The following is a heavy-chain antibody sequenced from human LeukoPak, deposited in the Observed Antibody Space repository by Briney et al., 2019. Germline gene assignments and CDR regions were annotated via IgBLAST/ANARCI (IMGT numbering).Heavy chain of an antibody. D-gene: IGHD3-22*01. CDR3: ARDSPEYYYDSSGYYPSDY. Sequence: SETLSLTCAVYGGSFSSYYWSWIRQPAGTALEWIGRIYTSGTITYNPSLKSRVTMSVDTSKNQFSLKLSSVTAADTAVYYCARDSPEYYYDSSGYYPSDYWGQGTLVTVSS. CDR1: GGSFSSYY. V-gene: IGHV4-4*07. J-gene: IGHJ4*02. CDR2: IYTSGTI.